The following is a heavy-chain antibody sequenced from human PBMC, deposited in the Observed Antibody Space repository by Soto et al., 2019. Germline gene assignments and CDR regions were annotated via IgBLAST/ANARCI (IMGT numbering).Heavy chain of an antibody. CDR1: GFTFSSYS. CDR3: ARGEVYCSGGSCYSYYYYYYMDV. CDR2: ISSSSSYI. V-gene: IGHV3-21*01. D-gene: IGHD2-15*01. Sequence: GGSLRLSCAASGFTFSSYSMNWVRQAPGKGLEWVSSISSSSSYIYYADSVKGRFTISRDNAKNSLYLQMNSLRAEDTAVYYCARGEVYCSGGSCYSYYYYYYMDVWGKGTTVTVSS. J-gene: IGHJ6*03.